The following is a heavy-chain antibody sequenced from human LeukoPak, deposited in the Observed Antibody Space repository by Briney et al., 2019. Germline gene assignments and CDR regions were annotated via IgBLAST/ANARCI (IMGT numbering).Heavy chain of an antibody. J-gene: IGHJ4*02. D-gene: IGHD3-9*01. CDR2: ISGSGGST. CDR1: GFTFSSYA. V-gene: IGHV3-23*01. CDR3: VGDDILTSYYSGDY. Sequence: GGSLRLSCAASGFTFSSYAMSWVRQAPGRGLEWVSAISGSGGSTYYADSVKGRFTISRDNSKNTLYLQMNSLRAEDTAVYYCVGDDILTSYYSGDYWGQGTLVTVSS.